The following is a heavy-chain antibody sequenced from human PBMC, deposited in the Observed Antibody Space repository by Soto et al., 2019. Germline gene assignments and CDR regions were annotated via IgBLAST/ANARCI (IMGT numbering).Heavy chain of an antibody. V-gene: IGHV3-30-3*01. CDR1: GFTFSSYP. J-gene: IGHJ4*02. Sequence: GGSLRLSCEASGFTFSSYPMHWVRQAPGKGLEWVTVISYDGGNQYYADSVKGRFTISRDNSKDTLYLQMHSLRSDNTAVYFCARGRITQTSFIDHWGQGTLVTVSS. CDR2: ISYDGGNQ. D-gene: IGHD1-20*01. CDR3: ARGRITQTSFIDH.